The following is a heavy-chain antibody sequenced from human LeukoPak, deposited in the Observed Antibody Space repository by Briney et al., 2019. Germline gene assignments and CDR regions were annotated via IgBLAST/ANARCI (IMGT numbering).Heavy chain of an antibody. V-gene: IGHV4-34*01. J-gene: IGHJ3*02. CDR1: GGSFSGYY. CDR3: ARGLLLFDI. D-gene: IGHD3-10*01. Sequence: SETLSLMCAVYGGSFSGYYWRWIRQPPGKGRECIGEINHSGSTNYNPSLKSRVTISIDTSKNQFSLKLSSVTAADTAVYYCARGLLLFDIWGQGTMVTVSS. CDR2: INHSGST.